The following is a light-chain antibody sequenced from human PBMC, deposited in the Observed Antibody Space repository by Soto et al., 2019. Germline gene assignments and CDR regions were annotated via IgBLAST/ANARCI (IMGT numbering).Light chain of an antibody. CDR1: SSNTGSNY. CDR3: DTWADRLSGDFV. CDR2: SND. J-gene: IGLJ1*01. V-gene: IGLV1-47*02. Sequence: QSVLTQPPSTSGTPGQRVTISCSGSSSNTGSNYVYSFQQLPRTTPKLLIYSNDHRPSSVPDSFSGSKSDTSASLAISGLRSEAEDDYYCDTWADRLSGDFVFGTGTKLTVL.